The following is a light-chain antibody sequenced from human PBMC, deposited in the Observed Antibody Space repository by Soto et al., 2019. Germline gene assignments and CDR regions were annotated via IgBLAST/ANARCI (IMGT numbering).Light chain of an antibody. CDR1: QSVRSSY. CDR2: CAS. Sequence: EIVLTQSPGTLSLSPGERATLSCRASQSVRSSYLAWYQQKPGQAPRLLIYCASSRATGISGRFSGRGSGTDFTLTITRLEPEDFAVYYCQQYGSSRWTFGQGTKVDIK. J-gene: IGKJ1*01. V-gene: IGKV3-20*01. CDR3: QQYGSSRWT.